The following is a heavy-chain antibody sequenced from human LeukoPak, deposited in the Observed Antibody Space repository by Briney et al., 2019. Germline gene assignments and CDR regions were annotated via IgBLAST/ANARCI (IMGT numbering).Heavy chain of an antibody. V-gene: IGHV3-64*01. J-gene: IGHJ4*02. CDR3: ARGDVMVVAATLNY. D-gene: IGHD2-15*01. CDR2: ITGNGGST. Sequence: GGSLRLSCAASGFTFSSYAMHWVRQAPGKGLEYALAITGNGGSTFYANSVKGRFTISRDNSENTLYLQMGSLRAEDMAVYYCARGDVMVVAATLNYWGQGTLVTVSS. CDR1: GFTFSSYA.